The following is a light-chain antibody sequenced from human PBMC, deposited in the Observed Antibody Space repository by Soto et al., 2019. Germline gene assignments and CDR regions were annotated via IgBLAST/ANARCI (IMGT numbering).Light chain of an antibody. CDR2: YNR. V-gene: IGLV3-21*04. CDR1: NIGSKS. CDR3: QVWDSNSDHVV. Sequence: SYELTQPPSVSVAPGKTARITCGGTNIGSKSVHWFQQKPGQAPVLVIYYNRDRPSGIPERFSGSNSGNTATLTISWVEAGDEAHYYCQVWDSNSDHVVFGGGTKVTVL. J-gene: IGLJ2*01.